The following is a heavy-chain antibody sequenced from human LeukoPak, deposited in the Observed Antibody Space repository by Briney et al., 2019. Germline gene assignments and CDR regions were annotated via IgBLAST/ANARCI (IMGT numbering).Heavy chain of an antibody. CDR3: AKHVRTSVWFFDY. V-gene: IGHV3-23*01. J-gene: IGHJ4*02. CDR2: ISGSGGRT. Sequence: PGGSLRLSCAASGFIFSSDALSWVRQAPGKGLEWVPLISGSGGRTDYADSVKGRFTISRDNSKNTLYLQMNSLKAEDTAVYYCAKHVRTSVWFFDYWGQGTLVTVSS. D-gene: IGHD6-19*01. CDR1: GFIFSSDA.